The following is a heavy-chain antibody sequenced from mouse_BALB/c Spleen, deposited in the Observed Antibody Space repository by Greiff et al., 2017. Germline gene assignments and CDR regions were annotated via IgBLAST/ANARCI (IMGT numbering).Heavy chain of an antibody. V-gene: IGHV5-6*01. Sequence: EVQVVESGGDLVKPGGSLKLSCAASGFTFSSYGMSWVRQTPDKRLEWVATISSGGSYTYYPDSVKGRFTISRDNAKNILYLQMSGLKSEDTAMYYCASHEAWFAYWGQGTLVTVSA. CDR2: ISSGGSYT. J-gene: IGHJ3*01. CDR1: GFTFSSYG. CDR3: ASHEAWFAY.